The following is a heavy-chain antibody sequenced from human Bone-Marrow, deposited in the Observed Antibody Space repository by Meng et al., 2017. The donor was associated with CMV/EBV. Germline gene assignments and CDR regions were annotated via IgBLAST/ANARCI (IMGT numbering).Heavy chain of an antibody. J-gene: IGHJ4*02. Sequence: LSLTCAASGFTFSSYGMHWVRQAPGKGLEWVAFIRYDGSNKYYADSVKGRFTISRDNSKNTLYLQMNSLRAEDTAVYYCAKPAQKYCSSTSCYSLDLLRELAIASIVYWGQGTLVTVSS. V-gene: IGHV3-30*02. CDR3: AKPAQKYCSSTSCYSLDLLRELAIASIVY. D-gene: IGHD2-2*01. CDR1: GFTFSSYG. CDR2: IRYDGSNK.